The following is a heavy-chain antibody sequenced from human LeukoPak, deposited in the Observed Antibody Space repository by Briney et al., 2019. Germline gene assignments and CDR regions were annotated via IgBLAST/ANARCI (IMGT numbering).Heavy chain of an antibody. Sequence: SETLSLTCTVSGYSISSGYYWGWIRQPPGKGLEWIGSIYHSGSTNYNPPLKSRVTISVDTSKNQFSLKLSSVTAADTAVYYCARAWGSIAVFDYWGQGTLVTVSS. CDR1: GYSISSGYY. V-gene: IGHV4-38-2*02. D-gene: IGHD6-19*01. J-gene: IGHJ4*02. CDR3: ARAWGSIAVFDY. CDR2: IYHSGST.